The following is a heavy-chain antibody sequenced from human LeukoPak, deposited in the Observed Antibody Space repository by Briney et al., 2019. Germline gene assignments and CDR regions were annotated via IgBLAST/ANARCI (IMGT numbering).Heavy chain of an antibody. CDR3: ARGRDGYNPYYYYMDV. CDR1: GFTFSSYA. J-gene: IGHJ6*03. CDR2: ISSNGGST. Sequence: GGSLRLSCAASGFTFSSYAMHWVRQAPGKGLEYVSAISSNGGSTYYANSVKGRFTISRDNSKNTLYLQMGSLRAEDMAVYYCARGRDGYNPYYYYMDVWGKGTTVTVSS. V-gene: IGHV3-64*01. D-gene: IGHD5-24*01.